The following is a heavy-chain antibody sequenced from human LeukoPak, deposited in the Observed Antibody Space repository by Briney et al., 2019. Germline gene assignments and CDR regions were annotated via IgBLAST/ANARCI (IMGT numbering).Heavy chain of an antibody. CDR2: IRYDGSNK. Sequence: GGSLRLSCAASGFTFSSYGMHWVRQAPGKGLEWVAFIRYDGSNKYYADSVKGRFTISRDNSKNTLYLQMNSLGAEDTAVYYCAKDYQLSGWYVGEFDYWGQGTLVTVSS. CDR1: GFTFSSYG. V-gene: IGHV3-30*02. D-gene: IGHD6-19*01. CDR3: AKDYQLSGWYVGEFDY. J-gene: IGHJ4*02.